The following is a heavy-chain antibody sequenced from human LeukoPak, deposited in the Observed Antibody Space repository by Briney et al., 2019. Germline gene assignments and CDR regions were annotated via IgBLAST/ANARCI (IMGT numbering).Heavy chain of an antibody. V-gene: IGHV1-2*02. J-gene: IGHJ4*02. CDR3: ARGSRSHGVLDY. Sequence: ASVKVSCKASGYTFTSYDIDWVRQATGQGLEWMGWMNPNSGGTNYAQKFQGRVTMTRDTSISTAYMELSRLRSDDTAVYYCARGSRSHGVLDYWGQGTLVTVSS. CDR1: GYTFTSYD. D-gene: IGHD1-1*01. CDR2: MNPNSGGT.